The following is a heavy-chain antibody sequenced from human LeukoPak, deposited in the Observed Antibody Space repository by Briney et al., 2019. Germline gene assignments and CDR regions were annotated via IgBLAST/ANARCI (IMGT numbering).Heavy chain of an antibody. CDR2: IKEDGSEK. V-gene: IGHV3-7*01. CDR3: ATKEPSASGWSY. J-gene: IGHJ4*02. CDR1: GFTFNRDW. Sequence: GGSLRLSCAASGFTFNRDWTAWVRQAPGKGLEWVANIKEDGSEKNYVDSVKGRFTISRDNAVNSVYLQMNDLRAEDTGVYYCATKEPSASGWSYWGQGTLVTVSS. D-gene: IGHD6-19*01.